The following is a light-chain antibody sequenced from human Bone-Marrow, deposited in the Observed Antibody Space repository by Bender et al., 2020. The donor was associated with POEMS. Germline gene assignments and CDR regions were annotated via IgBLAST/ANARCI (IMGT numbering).Light chain of an antibody. CDR3: SSYAGYNNFV. Sequence: QSALTQPASVSGSPGQSITISCTGTSSDIGSYDLVSWYQQHPGKAPRLMIYEVTERPSGVPDRFSGSKSGNTASLTVSGLQGEDEADYYCSSYAGYNNFVFGTGTKVTVL. CDR1: SSDIGSYDL. V-gene: IGLV2-23*02. J-gene: IGLJ1*01. CDR2: EVT.